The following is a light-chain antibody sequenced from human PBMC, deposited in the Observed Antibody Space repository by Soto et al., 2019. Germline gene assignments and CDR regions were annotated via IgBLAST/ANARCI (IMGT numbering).Light chain of an antibody. CDR1: SGHSNYA. CDR3: QTWGSGIVV. Sequence: QPVLTQSPSASASLGASVKLTCTLSSGHSNYAIAWHQQQSEKGPRYLMKLNSDGSHSKGDGIPDRFSGSSSGAERYLTISGRQSGDEADYYCQTWGSGIVVFGRGTKLTVL. J-gene: IGLJ2*01. CDR2: LNSDGSH. V-gene: IGLV4-69*01.